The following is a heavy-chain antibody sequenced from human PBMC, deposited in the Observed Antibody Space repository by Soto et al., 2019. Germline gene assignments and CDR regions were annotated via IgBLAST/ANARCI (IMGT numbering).Heavy chain of an antibody. J-gene: IGHJ3*02. Sequence: ASVKVSCKASGYTFTSYGISWVRQAPGQGLEWMGWISAYNGNTNYAQKLQGRVTMTTDTSTSTAYMELRSLRSDDTALYYCARDLSPLRGVSSIGIWGQGTMVTVSS. V-gene: IGHV1-18*01. CDR1: GYTFTSYG. D-gene: IGHD3-10*01. CDR2: ISAYNGNT. CDR3: ARDLSPLRGVSSIGI.